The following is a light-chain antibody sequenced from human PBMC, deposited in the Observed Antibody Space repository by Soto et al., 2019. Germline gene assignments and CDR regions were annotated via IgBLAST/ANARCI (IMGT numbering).Light chain of an antibody. Sequence: DIQMTQSPSSLSASVGDRVTITCQANQDIRDYLNWYQQKPGKAPKLLIYDASTLEAGVPSRFSGGGSGTDFAFTITSLQAEDTATYYCQQFDSFPITFGQGTRLEIK. CDR3: QQFDSFPIT. V-gene: IGKV1-33*01. CDR2: DAS. CDR1: QDIRDY. J-gene: IGKJ5*01.